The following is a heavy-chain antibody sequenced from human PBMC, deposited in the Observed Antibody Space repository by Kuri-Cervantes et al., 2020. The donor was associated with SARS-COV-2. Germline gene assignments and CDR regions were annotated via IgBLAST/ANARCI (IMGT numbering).Heavy chain of an antibody. J-gene: IGHJ6*02. CDR1: GYTFSGSA. CDR2: IRSQDNSYVT. CDR3: TRKMEPTVTTSLYDIEV. V-gene: IGHV3-73*01. Sequence: GESLKISCAASGYTFSGSALHRVRQASGKGLEWLRRIRSQDNSYVTAYAAAVKGRFTISSDDAKNTAYLHMNSLKTEETAVYKCTRKMEPTVTTSLYDIEVWGQGTTVTVSS. D-gene: IGHD4-17*01.